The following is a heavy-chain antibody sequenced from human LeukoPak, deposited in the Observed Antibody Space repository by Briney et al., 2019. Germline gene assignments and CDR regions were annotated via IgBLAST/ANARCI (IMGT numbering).Heavy chain of an antibody. Sequence: PGRSLRLSCAASGFTFSSYGMHWVRQAPGKGLEWVAVISYDGSNKYYADSVKGRFTISRDNSKNTLYLQMNSLRAEDTAVYYCAKDRIPYVDIVAVAGYWGQGTLVTVSS. D-gene: IGHD5-12*01. J-gene: IGHJ4*02. V-gene: IGHV3-30*18. CDR3: AKDRIPYVDIVAVAGY. CDR1: GFTFSSYG. CDR2: ISYDGSNK.